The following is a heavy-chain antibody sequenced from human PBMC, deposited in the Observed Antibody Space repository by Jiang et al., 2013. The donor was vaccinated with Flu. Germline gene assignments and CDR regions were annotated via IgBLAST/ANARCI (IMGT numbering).Heavy chain of an antibody. V-gene: IGHV3-23*01. D-gene: IGHD4/OR15-4a*01. CDR3: AKGRVPLTYGMDV. J-gene: IGHJ6*02. Sequence: GLVQPGGSLRLSCAASGFIFSSYAMSWVRQAPGKGLEWVSGISGSGGSTYYADSVKGRFTISRDNSKNTLYLQMNRLRVEDTAVYYCAKGRVPLTYGMDVWGQGTTVTVSS. CDR2: ISGSGGST. CDR1: GFIFSSYA.